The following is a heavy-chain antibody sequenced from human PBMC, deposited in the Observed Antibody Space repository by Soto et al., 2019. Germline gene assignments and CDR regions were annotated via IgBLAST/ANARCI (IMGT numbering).Heavy chain of an antibody. D-gene: IGHD3-10*01. CDR2: INHSGST. Sequence: SETLSLACAVYGGSFSGYYWSWIRQPPGKGLEWIGEINHSGSTNYNPSLKSRVAISVDTPKNQFSLKLSSVTAADTAVYYCARGGFTMVRRFDYWGQVILVTVS. CDR3: ARGGFTMVRRFDY. J-gene: IGHJ4*02. CDR1: GGSFSGYY. V-gene: IGHV4-34*01.